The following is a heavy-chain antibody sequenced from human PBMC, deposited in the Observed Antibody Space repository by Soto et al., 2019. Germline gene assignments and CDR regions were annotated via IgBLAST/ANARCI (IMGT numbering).Heavy chain of an antibody. D-gene: IGHD6-13*01. J-gene: IGHJ5*02. Sequence: QVQLVQSGVEVKKPGASVKVSCKASGYTFTSYDITWVRQATGQGLEWMGWMNPNSGNTGYAQKFQGRVTMTRNTSISTAYMELSSLRSEDTAVYYCARERAAAGSNRFDPWGQGTLVIVSS. CDR2: MNPNSGNT. V-gene: IGHV1-8*01. CDR1: GYTFTSYD. CDR3: ARERAAAGSNRFDP.